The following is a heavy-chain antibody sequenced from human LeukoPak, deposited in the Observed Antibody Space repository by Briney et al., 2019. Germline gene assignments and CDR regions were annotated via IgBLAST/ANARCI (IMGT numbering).Heavy chain of an antibody. V-gene: IGHV4-30-4*01. D-gene: IGHD5-12*01. J-gene: IGHJ6*02. Sequence: ASETLSLTCTVSGGSISSGDYYWSWIRQPPGKVLEWIGYIYYSGSTYYNPSLKSRVTISVDTSKNQFSLKLSSVTAADTAVYYCARDRSKSGYDYYYYYGMDVWGQGTTVTVSS. CDR1: GGSISSGDYY. CDR2: IYYSGST. CDR3: ARDRSKSGYDYYYYYGMDV.